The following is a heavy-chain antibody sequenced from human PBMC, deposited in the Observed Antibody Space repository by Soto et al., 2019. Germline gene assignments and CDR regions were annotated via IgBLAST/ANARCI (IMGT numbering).Heavy chain of an antibody. Sequence: SETLSLTCAVYGGSFSGYYWSWIRQPPGKGLEWIGEINHSGSTNYNPSLKSRVTISVDTSKNQFSLKLSSVTAADTAVYYCAREKQVVHYYYYGMDVWGQGTTVTSP. CDR1: GGSFSGYY. J-gene: IGHJ6*02. D-gene: IGHD2-15*01. CDR2: INHSGST. CDR3: AREKQVVHYYYYGMDV. V-gene: IGHV4-34*01.